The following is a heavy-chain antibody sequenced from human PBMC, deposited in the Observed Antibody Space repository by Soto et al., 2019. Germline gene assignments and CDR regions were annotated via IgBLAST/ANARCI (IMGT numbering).Heavy chain of an antibody. CDR3: AKSPLGYCSGGSCYPPHYFDY. CDR2: VGGSGDSI. D-gene: IGHD2-15*01. Sequence: EVQLLDSGGGLVQPGGSLRLSCAASGFTFSNYAMSWVRQAPGKGLEWVSGVGGSGDSIYYADSVKGRFTISRDNSKDTLYLQMNSLRAEDTAVYYCAKSPLGYCSGGSCYPPHYFDYWGQGTLVTVSS. CDR1: GFTFSNYA. V-gene: IGHV3-23*01. J-gene: IGHJ4*02.